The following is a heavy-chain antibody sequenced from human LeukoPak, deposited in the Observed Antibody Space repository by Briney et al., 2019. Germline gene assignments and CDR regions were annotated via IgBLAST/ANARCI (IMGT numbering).Heavy chain of an antibody. J-gene: IGHJ4*02. CDR1: GGSISSGGYY. CDR2: VYYSGST. CDR3: ARSHWGSIVVPHPFAY. V-gene: IGHV4-31*03. Sequence: PSETLSLTCTVSGGSISSGGYYWSWIRQHPGNGLEWIGCVYYSGSTYYNPSLKSRVTISVDTSKNQFSLKLSSVTAADTAVYYCARSHWGSIVVPHPFAYWGQGTLVTVSS. D-gene: IGHD2-2*01.